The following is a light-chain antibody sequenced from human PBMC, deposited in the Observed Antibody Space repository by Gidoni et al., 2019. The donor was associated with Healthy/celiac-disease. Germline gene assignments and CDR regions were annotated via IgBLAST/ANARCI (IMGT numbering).Light chain of an antibody. CDR1: QSVRSSY. Sequence: ETAFTQSPGTRSLPPEERATPSCRASQSVRSSYLIWYQQKPGQAPRLLIYGASSRATGIPDRFSGSESGTDFTLTINSLEPEDFAVYYCQQYGSSLYTFGQGTKLEIK. J-gene: IGKJ2*01. V-gene: IGKV3-20*01. CDR3: QQYGSSLYT. CDR2: GAS.